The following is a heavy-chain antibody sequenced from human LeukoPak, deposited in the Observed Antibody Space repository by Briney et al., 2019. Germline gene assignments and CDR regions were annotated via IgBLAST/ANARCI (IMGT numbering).Heavy chain of an antibody. Sequence: PSETLSLTCTASGGSISSYYWSWIRQPPGKGLELVGYIYYSWSTNYNPSLKSRVTISVDTSKNQFSLKLISVTAADTAVYYCARATYYDFWSGYYDRENWFDPGGQGTLVTVSA. J-gene: IGHJ5*02. CDR3: ARATYYDFWSGYYDRENWFDP. D-gene: IGHD3-3*01. CDR2: IYYSWST. CDR1: GGSISSYY. V-gene: IGHV4-59*01.